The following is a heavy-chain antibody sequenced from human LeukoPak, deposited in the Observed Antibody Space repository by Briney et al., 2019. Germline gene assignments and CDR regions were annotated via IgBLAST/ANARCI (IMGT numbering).Heavy chain of an antibody. CDR3: AREMTTAINYYVDT. J-gene: IGHJ4*03. Sequence: ASVKVSCKASVYAFTSYFLHWVGQPPAQGLEGVGIINPSGGSTSNAQKFQGRATMTRDTSTSTLYIELSSLRAEDTAVYYCAREMTTAINYYVDTWGHRNLVTVSS. CDR1: VYAFTSYF. CDR2: INPSGGST. V-gene: IGHV1-46*03. D-gene: IGHD4-17*01.